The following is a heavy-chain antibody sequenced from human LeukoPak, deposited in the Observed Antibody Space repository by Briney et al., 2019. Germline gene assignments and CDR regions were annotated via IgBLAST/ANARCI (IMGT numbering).Heavy chain of an antibody. CDR3: ARWFGYSYGLYYFDY. V-gene: IGHV3-21*01. CDR2: ISSSSSYI. J-gene: IGHJ4*02. Sequence: GGSLRLFCAASGFTFSSYSMNWVRQAPGKGLEWVSSISSSSSYIYYADSVKGRFTISRDNAKNSLYLQMNSLRAEDTAVYYCARWFGYSYGLYYFDYWGQGTLVTVSS. CDR1: GFTFSSYS. D-gene: IGHD5-18*01.